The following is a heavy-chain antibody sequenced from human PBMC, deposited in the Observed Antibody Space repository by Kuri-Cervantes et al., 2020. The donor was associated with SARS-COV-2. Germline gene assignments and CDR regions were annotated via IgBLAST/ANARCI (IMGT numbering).Heavy chain of an antibody. CDR2: INHSGST. CDR1: GYSISSGYY. CDR3: ARARGLSIVVVPAAIGAAYNWFDP. J-gene: IGHJ5*02. V-gene: IGHV4-38-2*02. D-gene: IGHD2-2*02. Sequence: SETLSLTCTVSGYSISSGYYWGWIRQPPGKGLEWIGEINHSGSTNYNPSLKSRVTISVDTSKNQFSLKLSSVTAADTAVYYCARARGLSIVVVPAAIGAAYNWFDPWGQGTLVTVSS.